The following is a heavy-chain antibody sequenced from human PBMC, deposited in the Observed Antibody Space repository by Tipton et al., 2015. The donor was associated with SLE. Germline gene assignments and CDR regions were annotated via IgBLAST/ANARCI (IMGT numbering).Heavy chain of an antibody. J-gene: IGHJ3*01. CDR3: AKEGYVLGQDRSEEGTSGFDV. Sequence: SLRLSCAAPGFTFTDYYMDWVRQSPGKGLEWVSFIQYDERDKYYADSVKGRFTISRDNSKNILYLQLSGLRVEDTAVYYCAKEGYVLGQDRSEEGTSGFDVWGQGTMVTVSS. D-gene: IGHD3-16*01. CDR1: GFTFTDYY. V-gene: IGHV3-30*02. CDR2: IQYDERDK.